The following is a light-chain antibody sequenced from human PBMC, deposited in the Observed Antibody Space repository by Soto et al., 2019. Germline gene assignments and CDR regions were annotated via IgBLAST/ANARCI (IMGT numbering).Light chain of an antibody. CDR3: QQYGSSPRT. V-gene: IGKV3-20*01. J-gene: IGKJ1*01. Sequence: EIVMTQSPATLSVSPGERATLSCRASQSVSTTVAWYHQKPGQAPRLLVYGASSRATGISDRFTGSGSGTDFTLTITTLEPEDFAVYYCQQYGSSPRTFGLGTKVDIK. CDR1: QSVSTT. CDR2: GAS.